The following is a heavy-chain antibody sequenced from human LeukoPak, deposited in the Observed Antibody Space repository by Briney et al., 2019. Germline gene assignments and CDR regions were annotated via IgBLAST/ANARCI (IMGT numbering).Heavy chain of an antibody. Sequence: ASVKVSCKASGYTFTSYGISWVRQAPGQGLEGMGWISAYNGNTNYAQKLQGRVTMTTDTSTSTAYMELRSLRSDDTAVYYCAREMDYGSGTPYYMDVWGKGTTVTVSS. CDR2: ISAYNGNT. CDR1: GYTFTSYG. D-gene: IGHD3-10*01. J-gene: IGHJ6*03. CDR3: AREMDYGSGTPYYMDV. V-gene: IGHV1-18*01.